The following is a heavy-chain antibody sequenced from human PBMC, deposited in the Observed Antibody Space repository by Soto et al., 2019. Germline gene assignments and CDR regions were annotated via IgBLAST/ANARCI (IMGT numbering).Heavy chain of an antibody. V-gene: IGHV1-69*13. CDR1: GGTFSSYA. J-gene: IGHJ3*02. CDR2: IIPIFGTA. Sequence: SVKVSCKASGGTFSSYAISWVRQAPGQGLEWMGGIIPIFGTANYAQKFQGRVTITADEATSTAYMELSSLRSEDTAVYYCARGGIAARSPSRNDAFDIWGQGTMVTVSS. CDR3: ARGGIAARSPSRNDAFDI. D-gene: IGHD6-6*01.